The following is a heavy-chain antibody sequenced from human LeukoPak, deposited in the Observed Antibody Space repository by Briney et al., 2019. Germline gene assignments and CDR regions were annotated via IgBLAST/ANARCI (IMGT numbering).Heavy chain of an antibody. CDR1: GGTFSSYA. Sequence: SVKVSCKASGGTFSSYAISWVRQAPGQRLEWMGGIIPIFGTANYAQKFQGRVTITADESTSTAYMELSSLRSEDTAVYYCASTHSPRYCSSTSCSGSWFDPWGQGTLVTVSS. J-gene: IGHJ5*02. CDR3: ASTHSPRYCSSTSCSGSWFDP. CDR2: IIPIFGTA. V-gene: IGHV1-69*13. D-gene: IGHD2-2*01.